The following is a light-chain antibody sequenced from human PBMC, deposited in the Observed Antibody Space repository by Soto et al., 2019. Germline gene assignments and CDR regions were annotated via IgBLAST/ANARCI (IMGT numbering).Light chain of an antibody. J-gene: IGKJ1*01. CDR1: QSISTY. CDR2: KAS. V-gene: IGKV1-5*03. CDR3: QQYNNWPPWT. Sequence: DIQMTQSPSSLSASVGDRVTITCRASQSISTYLIWYQQKPGKAPKLLIYKASTLKSGVPSRFSGSGSGTEFTLTISSLQSEDFAVYYCQQYNNWPPWTFGQGTKVDIK.